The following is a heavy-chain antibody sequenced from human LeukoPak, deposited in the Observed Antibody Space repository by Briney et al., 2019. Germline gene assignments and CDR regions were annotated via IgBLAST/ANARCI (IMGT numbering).Heavy chain of an antibody. CDR2: INPNSGGT. J-gene: IGHJ4*02. CDR3: ARGIEYYGSGSYYKD. Sequence: GASVKVSCKASGYTFTGYYMHWVRQAPGQGLEWMGWINPNSGGTNYAQKFQGWVTMTRDTSISTAYMELSRLRSDDTAVYYCARGIEYYGSGSYYKDWGQGTLVTVSS. CDR1: GYTFTGYY. D-gene: IGHD3-10*01. V-gene: IGHV1-2*04.